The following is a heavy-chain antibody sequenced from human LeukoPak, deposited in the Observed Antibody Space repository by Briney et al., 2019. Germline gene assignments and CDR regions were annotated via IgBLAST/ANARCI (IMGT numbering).Heavy chain of an antibody. J-gene: IGHJ3*02. CDR2: IYYSGST. V-gene: IGHV4-59*01. CDR1: GGSISSYY. CDR3: ARVDLSTRGFGI. Sequence: SETLSLTCTVSGGSISSYYWRWIRQPPGKGLEWIGYIYYSGSTNYNPSLKSRVTISVDTSKNQSSLKLSSVTAADTAVYYCARVDLSTRGFGIWGQGTMVTVSS. D-gene: IGHD2-2*01.